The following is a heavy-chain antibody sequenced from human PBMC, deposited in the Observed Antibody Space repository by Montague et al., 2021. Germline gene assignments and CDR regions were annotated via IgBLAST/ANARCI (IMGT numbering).Heavy chain of an antibody. CDR2: ITLDGSST. V-gene: IGHV3-74*01. J-gene: IGHJ3*02. Sequence: SLRLSCEASGFSFSSYWMHLFRQAPGKGLLWVSRITLDGSSTTFSDSVKGRFTTSRDNAKATLYLQMNSLRVEDTAVYYCARNLASAAPGAFDIWGQGTMVTVSS. CDR3: ARNLASAAPGAFDI. D-gene: IGHD6-13*01. CDR1: GFSFSSYW.